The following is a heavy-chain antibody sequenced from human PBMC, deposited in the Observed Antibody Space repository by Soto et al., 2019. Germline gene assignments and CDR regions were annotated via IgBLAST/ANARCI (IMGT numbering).Heavy chain of an antibody. Sequence: PGGSLRLSCAASGFTFSSYSMNWVRQAPGKGLEWVSSISSSSSYIYYADSVKGRFTISRDNAKNSLYLQMNSLRAEDTAVYYCASGLAFPPYDSSGIIDAFDIWGQGTMVTVSS. CDR2: ISSSSSYI. J-gene: IGHJ3*02. D-gene: IGHD3-22*01. CDR3: ASGLAFPPYDSSGIIDAFDI. CDR1: GFTFSSYS. V-gene: IGHV3-21*01.